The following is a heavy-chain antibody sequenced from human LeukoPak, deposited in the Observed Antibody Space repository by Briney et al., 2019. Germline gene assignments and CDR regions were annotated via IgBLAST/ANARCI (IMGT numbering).Heavy chain of an antibody. CDR3: AKDLINGMGV. CDR2: ISYDGSNK. V-gene: IGHV3-30*18. J-gene: IGHJ6*02. Sequence: PGRSLRLSCAASGFTFSSYGMHWVRQAPGKGLEWVAVISYDGSNKYYADSVKGRFTISRDNSKNTLYLQMNSLRAEDTAVYYCAKDLINGMGVWGQGTTVTVSS. CDR1: GFTFSSYG.